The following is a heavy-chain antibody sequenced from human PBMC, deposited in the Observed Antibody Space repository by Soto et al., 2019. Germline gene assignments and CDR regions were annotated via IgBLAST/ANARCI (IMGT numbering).Heavy chain of an antibody. J-gene: IGHJ4*02. CDR3: ARAGFSYGHLLF. Sequence: SETLSLTCNVSGGPIKTGDYYWNWIRQPPGKGLEWIGYVFYSGATNYSPSLKSRAAISMDTSKNQLSLSLTSVTAADTAVYYCARAGFSYGHLLFWGQGIRVTVSS. D-gene: IGHD3-10*01. CDR1: GGPIKTGDYY. CDR2: VFYSGAT. V-gene: IGHV4-30-4*01.